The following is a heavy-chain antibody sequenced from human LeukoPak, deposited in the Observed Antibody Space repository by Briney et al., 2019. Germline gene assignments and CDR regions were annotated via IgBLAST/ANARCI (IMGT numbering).Heavy chain of an antibody. CDR1: GYTFTNYY. CDR2: INPNSGGT. J-gene: IGHJ4*02. Sequence: ASVKVSCKASGYTFTNYYIHWVRQAPGQGLEWMGWINPNSGGTNYAQKFQGRVTMTRDTSISTAYMELSRLRSDDTAVYYCARVGAQLVKPSFDYWGQGTLVTVSS. D-gene: IGHD6-13*01. CDR3: ARVGAQLVKPSFDY. V-gene: IGHV1-2*02.